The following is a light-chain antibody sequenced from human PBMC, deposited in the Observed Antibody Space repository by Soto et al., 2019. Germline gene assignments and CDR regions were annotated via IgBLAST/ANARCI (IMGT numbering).Light chain of an antibody. Sequence: QSALTQPASVSGSPGQSITISCTGTSSDVGAYNYVSWYQHHPGKVPKLIIYAVSDRPSGVSNRFSASKSDNTASLTISGLQAEDEADYYCSSYTDSITLVFGTGTKLTVL. CDR1: SSDVGAYNY. J-gene: IGLJ1*01. CDR3: SSYTDSITLV. V-gene: IGLV2-14*01. CDR2: AVS.